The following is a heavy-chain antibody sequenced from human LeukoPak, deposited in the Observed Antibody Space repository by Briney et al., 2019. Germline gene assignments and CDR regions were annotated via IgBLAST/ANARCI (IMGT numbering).Heavy chain of an antibody. CDR1: GFTFSSYG. CDR2: IWYDGGSK. D-gene: IGHD2-2*01. CDR3: ARSYCSSSSCRDYYYYYGMDV. Sequence: GGSLRLSCAASGFTFSSYGMHWVRQAPGKGLEWVAVIWYDGGSKYYADSVKGRFSISRDNSKNTLYLQMNSLRAEDTAVYYCARSYCSSSSCRDYYYYYGMDVWGQGTTVTVSS. J-gene: IGHJ6*02. V-gene: IGHV3-33*01.